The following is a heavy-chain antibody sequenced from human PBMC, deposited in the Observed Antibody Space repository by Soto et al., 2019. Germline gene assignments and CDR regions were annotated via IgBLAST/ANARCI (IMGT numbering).Heavy chain of an antibody. Sequence: SETLSLTCTVSGGSISSSSYYWGWIRQPPGKGLEWIGSIYYSGSTYYNPSLKSRVTISVDTSKNQFSLKLSSVTAADTAVYYCAPQGVAAAGTSYFDYWGQGTLVTVSS. V-gene: IGHV4-39*01. CDR1: GGSISSSSYY. CDR3: APQGVAAAGTSYFDY. D-gene: IGHD6-13*01. J-gene: IGHJ4*02. CDR2: IYYSGST.